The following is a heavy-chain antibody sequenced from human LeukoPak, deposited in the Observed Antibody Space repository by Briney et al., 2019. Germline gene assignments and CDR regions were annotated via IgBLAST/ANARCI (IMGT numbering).Heavy chain of an antibody. Sequence: GGSLRLSCAASGFIFNAHSINWVRQAPGKGLEWVSYISGSGSSIDYADSVGGRFTIYRDSAKNSVYLQMNNLRAEDTAVYYCAKGTGASAWLADYWGQGTLVTVSS. J-gene: IGHJ4*02. V-gene: IGHV3-48*01. CDR1: GFIFNAHS. CDR2: ISGSGSSI. D-gene: IGHD6-19*01. CDR3: AKGTGASAWLADY.